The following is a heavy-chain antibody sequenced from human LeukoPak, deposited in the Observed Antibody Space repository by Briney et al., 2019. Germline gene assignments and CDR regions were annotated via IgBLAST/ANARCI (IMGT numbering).Heavy chain of an antibody. CDR1: GGSIRSSYYY. D-gene: IGHD6-13*01. J-gene: IGHJ4*02. V-gene: IGHV4-39*01. Sequence: SETLSLTCTVSGGSIRSSYYYWGWIRQPPGKGLEWIGSIYDSGSTYYNPSLKSRVTISVDTSKNQFSLKLSSVIAADTAVYYCARIVVAGTVDFWGQGTLVTVSS. CDR2: IYDSGST. CDR3: ARIVVAGTVDF.